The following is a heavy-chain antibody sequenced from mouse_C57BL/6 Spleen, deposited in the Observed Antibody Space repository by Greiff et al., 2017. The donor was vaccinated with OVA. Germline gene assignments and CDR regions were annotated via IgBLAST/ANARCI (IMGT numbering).Heavy chain of an antibody. D-gene: IGHD2-5*01. Sequence: QVQLQQPGAELVMPGASVKLSCKASGYTFTSYWMHWVKQRPGQGLEWIGEIDPSDSYTNYNQKFKGKSTLTVDKSSSTAYMQLSSLTSEDSAVYYRARNTNSNYVGFAYWGQGTLVTVSA. J-gene: IGHJ3*01. CDR1: GYTFTSYW. V-gene: IGHV1-69*01. CDR3: ARNTNSNYVGFAY. CDR2: IDPSDSYT.